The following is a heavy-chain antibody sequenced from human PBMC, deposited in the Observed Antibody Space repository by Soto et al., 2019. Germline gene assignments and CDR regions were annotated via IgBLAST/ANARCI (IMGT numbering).Heavy chain of an antibody. D-gene: IGHD4-17*01. CDR2: LSASGGST. J-gene: IGHJ3*02. CDR3: AHPRGYGVFDAYDI. CDR1: GFTFSTYA. Sequence: PGGSLRLSCAASGFTFSTYAMSWVRQAPGKGLEWVSALSASGGSTYYANSVKVRFSISRDNSMNVLYLLMDFLRIEDTAVYYCAHPRGYGVFDAYDIWGQGTMVTVSS. V-gene: IGHV3-23*01.